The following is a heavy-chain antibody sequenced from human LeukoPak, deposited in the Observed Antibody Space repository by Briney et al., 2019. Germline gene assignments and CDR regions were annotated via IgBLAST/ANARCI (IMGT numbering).Heavy chain of an antibody. CDR1: GFTLSTYA. V-gene: IGHV3-23*01. Sequence: GGSLRLSCTASGFTLSTYAMSWVRQAPGKGLEWVSAISGSGGSTYYADSVKGRFTISRDNSKNTLYLQMNSLRAEDTAVYYCAKGIPHSSGYPAGFDYWGQGTLVTVSS. D-gene: IGHD3-22*01. CDR3: AKGIPHSSGYPAGFDY. J-gene: IGHJ4*02. CDR2: ISGSGGST.